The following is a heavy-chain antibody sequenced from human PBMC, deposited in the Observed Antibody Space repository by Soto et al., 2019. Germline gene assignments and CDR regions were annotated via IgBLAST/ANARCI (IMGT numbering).Heavy chain of an antibody. CDR3: AREGGGSGYLFAFDI. Sequence: SVKVSCKASGGTFSSYAISWVRQAPGQGLEWVGGIIPIFGTANYAQKFQGRVTITADESTSTAYMELSSLRSEDTAVYYCAREGGGSGYLFAFDIWGQGTMVTFSS. CDR1: GGTFSSYA. CDR2: IIPIFGTA. V-gene: IGHV1-69*13. D-gene: IGHD3-10*01. J-gene: IGHJ3*02.